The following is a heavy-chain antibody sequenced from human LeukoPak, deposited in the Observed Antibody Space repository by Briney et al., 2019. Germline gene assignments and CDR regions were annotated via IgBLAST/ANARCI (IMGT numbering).Heavy chain of an antibody. CDR2: INPSGGST. CDR1: GYTFTSYY. CDR3: ARIGGSYVYDY. D-gene: IGHD1-26*01. Sequence: ASVKVSCKASGYTFTSYYMRWVRQAPGQGLEWMGIINPSGGSTSYAQKFQGRVTMTRDMSTSTVYMELSSLRPEDTAVYYCARIGGSYVYDYWGQGTLVTVSS. V-gene: IGHV1-46*01. J-gene: IGHJ4*02.